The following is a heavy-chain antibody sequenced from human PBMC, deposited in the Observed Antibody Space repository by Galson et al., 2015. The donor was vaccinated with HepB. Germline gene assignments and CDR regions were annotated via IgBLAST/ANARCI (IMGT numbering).Heavy chain of an antibody. V-gene: IGHV1-18*01. Sequence: SVKVSCKASGYTFTSYGISWVRQAPGQGLEWMGWISAYNGNTNYAQKLQGRVTMTTDTSTSTAYMELRSLRSDDTAVYYCARGFGYCSSTSCYVSGYYDFWSGYYHDAFDIWGQRTMVTVSS. J-gene: IGHJ3*02. D-gene: IGHD2-2*01. CDR2: ISAYNGNT. CDR1: GYTFTSYG. CDR3: ARGFGYCSSTSCYVSGYYDFWSGYYHDAFDI.